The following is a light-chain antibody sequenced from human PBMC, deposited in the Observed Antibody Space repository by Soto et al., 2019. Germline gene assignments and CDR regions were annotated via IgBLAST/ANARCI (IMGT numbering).Light chain of an antibody. CDR2: EVS. V-gene: IGKV2D-29*01. Sequence: DIVLTQTPLSLSVTPGQPASISCKSSQSLLHSDAKIYLCWYLQKAGQPPQVLIYEVSNRFSGVPERVSGSGSGTDITLRISRVEAEDVGVDYCMQSILLPWTFGQGTKVEVK. CDR1: QSLLHSDAKIY. J-gene: IGKJ1*01. CDR3: MQSILLPWT.